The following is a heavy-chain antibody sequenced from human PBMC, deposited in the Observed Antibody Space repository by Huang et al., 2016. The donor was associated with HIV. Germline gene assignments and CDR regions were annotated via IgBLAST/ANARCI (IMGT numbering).Heavy chain of an antibody. CDR1: TQTY. Sequence: QVQLVQSGAEVKKPGSSVKVSSSLGTQTYICNVRQATGQGLEWMGAIIPWFKTVHYAQKFQDKVTITADESRTVIYMELTSLRSEDTAIYYCARPHHYDSSGHHWYFDLWGRGTLVTVSS. V-gene: IGHV1-69*13. CDR2: IIPWFKTV. J-gene: IGHJ2*01. D-gene: IGHD3-22*01. CDR3: ARPHHYDSSGHHWYFDL.